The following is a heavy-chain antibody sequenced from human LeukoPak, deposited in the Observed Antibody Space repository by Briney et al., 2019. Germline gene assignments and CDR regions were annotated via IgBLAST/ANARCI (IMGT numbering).Heavy chain of an antibody. J-gene: IGHJ4*02. V-gene: IGHV1-18*04. CDR1: GYTFTGYY. D-gene: IGHD3-9*01. CDR2: ISAYNGNT. CDR3: ANYDILTGYSDY. Sequence: ASVKVSCKASGYTFTGYYMHWVRQAPGQGLEWMGWISAYNGNTNYAQKLQGRVTMTTDTSTSTAYMELRSLRSDDTAVYYCANYDILTGYSDYWGQGTLVTVSS.